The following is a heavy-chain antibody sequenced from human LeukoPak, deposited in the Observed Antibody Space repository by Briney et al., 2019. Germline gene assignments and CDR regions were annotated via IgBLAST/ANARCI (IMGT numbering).Heavy chain of an antibody. CDR1: GGTFSSYA. Sequence: ASVKVSCKASGGTFSSYAISWVRQAPGQGLEWMGGIIPIFGTANYAQKFQGRVTITTDESTSTAYMELSSLRSEDTAVYYCARGEGPVVVPATHYYFDYWGQGTLVTVSS. V-gene: IGHV1-69*05. D-gene: IGHD2-2*01. CDR2: IIPIFGTA. CDR3: ARGEGPVVVPATHYYFDY. J-gene: IGHJ4*02.